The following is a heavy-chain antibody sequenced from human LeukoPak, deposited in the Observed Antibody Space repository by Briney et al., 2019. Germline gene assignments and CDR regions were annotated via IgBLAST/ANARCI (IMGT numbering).Heavy chain of an antibody. V-gene: IGHV1-69*04. CDR2: IIPILGIA. D-gene: IGHD5-18*01. CDR3: ARNRAHSYGSFDY. CDR1: GGTFSSYA. J-gene: IGHJ4*02. Sequence: GSSVKVSCKASGGTFSSYAISWVRQAPGQGLEWTGRIIPILGIANYAQKFQGRVTITADKSTSTAYMELSSLRSEDTAVYYCARNRAHSYGSFDYWGQGTLVTVSS.